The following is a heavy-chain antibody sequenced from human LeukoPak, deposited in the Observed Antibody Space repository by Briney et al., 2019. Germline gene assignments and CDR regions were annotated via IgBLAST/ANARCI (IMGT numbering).Heavy chain of an antibody. CDR3: ARGVTSGPNWFDP. D-gene: IGHD2-21*02. J-gene: IGHJ5*02. CDR2: IYHSGST. Sequence: PSETLSLTCTVSGGSISSGGYYWSWIRQPQGKGLEWIGYIYHSGSTYYNPSLKSRVTISVDRSKNQFSLKLSSVTAADTAVYYCARGVTSGPNWFDPWGQGTLVTVSS. CDR1: GGSISSGGYY. V-gene: IGHV4-30-2*01.